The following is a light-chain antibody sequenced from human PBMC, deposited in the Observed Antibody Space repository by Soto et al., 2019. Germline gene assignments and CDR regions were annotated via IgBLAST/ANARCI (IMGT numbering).Light chain of an antibody. CDR2: DTS. CDR3: LLSDSGGRV. V-gene: IGLV7-46*01. CDR1: TGAVTNGHY. J-gene: IGLJ3*02. Sequence: QAVVTQEPSVTVSPGGTITLTCGSSTGAVTNGHYPYWFQQRPGQAPRSLIYDTSSKHSWTPARFSGSLLGGKAALTLSGAQPEDEAEYYCLLSDSGGRVFGGGTKLTVL.